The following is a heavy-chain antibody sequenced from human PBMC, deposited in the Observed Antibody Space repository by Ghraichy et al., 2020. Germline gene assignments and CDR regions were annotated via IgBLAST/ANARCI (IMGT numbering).Heavy chain of an antibody. CDR2: INPNSGGT. J-gene: IGHJ4*02. CDR1: GYTFTGYY. CDR3: ARDSSGWYSGVLGYEPELGY. V-gene: IGHV1-2*06. Sequence: ASVKVSCKASGYTFTGYYMHWVRQAPGQGLEWMGRINPNSGGTNYAQKFQGRVTMTRDTSISTAYMELSRLRSDDTAVYYCARDSSGWYSGVLGYEPELGYWGQGTLVTVSS. D-gene: IGHD6-19*01.